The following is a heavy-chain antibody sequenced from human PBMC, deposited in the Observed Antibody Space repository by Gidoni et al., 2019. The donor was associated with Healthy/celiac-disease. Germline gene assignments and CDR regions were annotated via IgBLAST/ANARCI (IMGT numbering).Heavy chain of an antibody. D-gene: IGHD4-17*01. Sequence: QLQLQESGSGLVKPSQTLSLTCAVSGGPISSGGYSWSWIRQSPGKGLEWIGYIYHSGSTYYNPSLKSRVTISVDRSKNQFSLKLSSVTAADTAVYYCATSPYGDLAFDYWGQGTLVTVSS. CDR2: IYHSGST. CDR1: GGPISSGGYS. V-gene: IGHV4-30-2*06. J-gene: IGHJ4*02. CDR3: ATSPYGDLAFDY.